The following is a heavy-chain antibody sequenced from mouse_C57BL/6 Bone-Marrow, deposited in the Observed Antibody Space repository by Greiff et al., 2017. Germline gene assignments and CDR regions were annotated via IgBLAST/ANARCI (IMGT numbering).Heavy chain of an antibody. D-gene: IGHD2-5*01. Sequence: DVQLVESGGGLVKPGGSLKLSCAASGFTFSSYAMSWVRQTPEKRLEWVATISDGGSYTYYPDNVKGRFTISRDNAKNNLYLQMSHLKSEDTAMYYCARREKAYYSNGWYFDVWGTGTTVTVSS. CDR3: ARREKAYYSNGWYFDV. J-gene: IGHJ1*03. CDR2: ISDGGSYT. V-gene: IGHV5-4*01. CDR1: GFTFSSYA.